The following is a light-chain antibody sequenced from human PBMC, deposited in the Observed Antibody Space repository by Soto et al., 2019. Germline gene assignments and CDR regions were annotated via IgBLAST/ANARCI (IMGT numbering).Light chain of an antibody. Sequence: EIVMTQSPATLSVSPGERATLSCGASQSVSSNLAWYQQKPGQAPRLLIYGASTRVTGIPARFSGSGSGTEFTFTISSLQSEDFAVYYCQQYNDWPPFTFGQGTRLEIK. V-gene: IGKV3-15*01. J-gene: IGKJ5*01. CDR1: QSVSSN. CDR2: GAS. CDR3: QQYNDWPPFT.